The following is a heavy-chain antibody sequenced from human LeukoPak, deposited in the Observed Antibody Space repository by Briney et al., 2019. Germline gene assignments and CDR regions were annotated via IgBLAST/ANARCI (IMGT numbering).Heavy chain of an antibody. J-gene: IGHJ4*02. V-gene: IGHV1-18*01. CDR3: ARDGRRRVGATNQEIDY. Sequence: GASVKVSCKASGYTFTSYGISWVRQAPGQGLEWMGWISAYNGNTNYAQKLQGRVTMTTDTSTSTAYMELKSLRSDDTAVYYCARDGRRRVGATNQEIDYWGQGTLVTVSS. CDR2: ISAYNGNT. D-gene: IGHD1-26*01. CDR1: GYTFTSYG.